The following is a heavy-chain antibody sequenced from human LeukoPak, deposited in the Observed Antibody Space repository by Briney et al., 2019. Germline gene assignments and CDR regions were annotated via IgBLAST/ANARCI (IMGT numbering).Heavy chain of an antibody. Sequence: ASVKVSCKASGGTFSSYAISWVRQAPGQGLEWMGRIIPILGIANYAQKFQGRVTITADKSTSTAYMELSSLRSEDTAVYYCARDGVRHVLDWYFPLWGRGTLVAVSS. CDR2: IIPILGIA. CDR3: ARDGVRHVLDWYFPL. J-gene: IGHJ2*01. CDR1: GGTFSSYA. V-gene: IGHV1-69*04. D-gene: IGHD3-16*01.